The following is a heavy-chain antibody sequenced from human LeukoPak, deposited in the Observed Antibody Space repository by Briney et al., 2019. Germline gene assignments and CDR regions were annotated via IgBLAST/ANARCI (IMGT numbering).Heavy chain of an antibody. Sequence: PSETLSLTCTVSGYPISSGYYWGWIRQPPGKGLEWIGSIYHSGSTYYNPSLKSRVTISVDTSKNQFSLKLSSVTAADTAVYYCAREGIIITFGGVLDPLHWFDPWGQGTLLAVSS. J-gene: IGHJ5*02. CDR2: IYHSGST. CDR3: AREGIIITFGGVLDPLHWFDP. CDR1: GYPISSGYY. D-gene: IGHD3-16*02. V-gene: IGHV4-38-2*02.